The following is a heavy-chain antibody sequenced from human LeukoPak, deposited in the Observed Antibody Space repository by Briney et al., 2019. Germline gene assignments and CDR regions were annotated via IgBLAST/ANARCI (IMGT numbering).Heavy chain of an antibody. V-gene: IGHV3-7*01. CDR3: ARDPRVVSGAFDI. J-gene: IGHJ3*02. CDR1: GFTFSSSW. CDR2: IKSDGSET. D-gene: IGHD2-21*01. Sequence: GGSLRLSCAASGFTFSSSWMSWVRQAPGKGLEWVANIKSDGSETYYVESVKGRFTVSRDNAKNSLYLQMNSLRAEDTAVCYCARDPRVVSGAFDIWGQGTMVTVSS.